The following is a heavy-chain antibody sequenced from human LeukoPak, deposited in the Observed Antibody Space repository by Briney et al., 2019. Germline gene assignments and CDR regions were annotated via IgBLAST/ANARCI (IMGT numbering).Heavy chain of an antibody. Sequence: PSETLSLTCTVSGGSISSSSYYWGWIRQPPGKGLEWIGSIYYSGSTYYNPSLKSRVTISVDTSKNQFSLKLSSVTAADTAVYYCARRTEYDFWSSTNAFDIWGQGTMVTVSS. J-gene: IGHJ3*02. CDR1: GGSISSSSYY. CDR3: ARRTEYDFWSSTNAFDI. D-gene: IGHD3-3*01. V-gene: IGHV4-39*01. CDR2: IYYSGST.